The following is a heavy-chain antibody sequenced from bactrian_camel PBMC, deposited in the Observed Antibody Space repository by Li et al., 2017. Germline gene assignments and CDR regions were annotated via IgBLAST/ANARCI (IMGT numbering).Heavy chain of an antibody. CDR1: GYTVSRLC. Sequence: HVQLVESGGGSAQAGGSLRLSCAASGYTVSRLCMGWFRQAPGKEREFVARISVVGTTDTADSVKGRFTISRDNAKNTLSLQLNSLKTEDTAMYYCSSECPKRAPVGHPRRVYWGQGTQVTVS. D-gene: IGHD7*01. V-gene: IGHV3S53*01. CDR3: SSECPKRAPVGHPRRVY. J-gene: IGHJ4*01. CDR2: ISVVGTT.